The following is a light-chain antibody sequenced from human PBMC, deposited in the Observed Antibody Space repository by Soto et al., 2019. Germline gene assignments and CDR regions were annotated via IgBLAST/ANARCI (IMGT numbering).Light chain of an antibody. CDR1: QSVSSN. J-gene: IGKJ5*01. Sequence: EMVMTQSPATLSVSPGERATLSCRASQSVSSNLAWYQQKPGQAPRLLIYGASTRATGIPARFSGSRSGTEFTLTISSLQSEDFAVYYCQQYNSWPPTFGQGTRLEIK. V-gene: IGKV3-15*01. CDR2: GAS. CDR3: QQYNSWPPT.